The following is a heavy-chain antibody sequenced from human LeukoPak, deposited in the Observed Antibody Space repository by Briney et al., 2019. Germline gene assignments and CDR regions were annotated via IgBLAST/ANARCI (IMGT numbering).Heavy chain of an antibody. V-gene: IGHV3-74*01. CDR3: ARGDIVATMSLGYYYYGMDV. CDR2: INSDGSST. D-gene: IGHD5-12*01. Sequence: PGGSLRLSCAASGFTFSSYWMNWVRQAPGKGLVWVSRINSDGSSTSYADSVKGRFTISRDNAKNTLYLQMNSLRAEDTAVYYCARGDIVATMSLGYYYYGMDVWGQGTTVTVSS. CDR1: GFTFSSYW. J-gene: IGHJ6*02.